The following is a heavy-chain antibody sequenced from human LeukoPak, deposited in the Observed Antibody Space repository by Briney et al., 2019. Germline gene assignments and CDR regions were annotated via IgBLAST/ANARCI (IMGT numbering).Heavy chain of an antibody. J-gene: IGHJ4*02. CDR1: GFTFSSYA. D-gene: IGHD3-3*01. Sequence: PGRSLRLSCAASGFTFSSYAMSWVRQAPGKGLEWVSAISGSGGSTYYADSVKGRFTISRDNSKNTLYLQMNSLRAEDTAVYYCAKNEDYDFWSGYYGPLGYWGQGTLVTVSS. CDR3: AKNEDYDFWSGYYGPLGY. V-gene: IGHV3-23*01. CDR2: ISGSGGST.